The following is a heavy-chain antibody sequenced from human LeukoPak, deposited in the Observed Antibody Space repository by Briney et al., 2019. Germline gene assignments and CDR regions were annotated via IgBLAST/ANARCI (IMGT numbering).Heavy chain of an antibody. Sequence: PGQSLRLSCAAPGVIFSRHAISWVRQAPGKGLEWVAAITASGGYTYYAESVKGRFTISRDNSKSMLFLQMNSLRAEDTALYFCARGGIDSGWFDSGQGTLVTVSS. CDR2: ITASGGYT. CDR3: ARGGIDSGWFD. D-gene: IGHD6-19*01. CDR1: GVIFSRHA. J-gene: IGHJ4*02. V-gene: IGHV3-23*01.